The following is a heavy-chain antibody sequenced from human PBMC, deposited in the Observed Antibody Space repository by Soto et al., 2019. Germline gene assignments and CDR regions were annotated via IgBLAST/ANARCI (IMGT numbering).Heavy chain of an antibody. CDR1: GFTFSNYE. D-gene: IGHD1-1*01. V-gene: IGHV3-48*03. Sequence: EVQLVESGGGLVQTGGSLRLSCAASGFTFSNYEMNWVRQAPGMGLEWVSYIPASGGTIHYADSVKGRFTISRDNARKSLYLQMNSLRVEDTAVYYCARSWNEYFEYWGQGSLVTVSS. J-gene: IGHJ4*02. CDR2: IPASGGTI. CDR3: ARSWNEYFEY.